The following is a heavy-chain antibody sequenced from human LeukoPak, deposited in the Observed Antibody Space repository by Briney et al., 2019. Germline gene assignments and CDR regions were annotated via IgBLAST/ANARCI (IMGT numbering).Heavy chain of an antibody. CDR1: GGSISSYY. CDR2: IHYTGST. D-gene: IGHD3-22*01. J-gene: IGHJ2*01. V-gene: IGHV4-59*08. Sequence: PSETLSLTCSVSGGSISSYYWSWIRQPTGKGLGWIGYIHYTGSTNYNPSLKSRVTMSLDTSKNQFSMELMSVTAADTAVYYCARWNYFDNSGYYSDWYFDLWGRGTLVTVSS. CDR3: ARWNYFDNSGYYSDWYFDL.